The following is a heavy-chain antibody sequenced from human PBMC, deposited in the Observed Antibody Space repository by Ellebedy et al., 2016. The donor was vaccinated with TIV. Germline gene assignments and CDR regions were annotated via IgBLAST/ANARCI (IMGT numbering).Heavy chain of an antibody. CDR2: IHYSWST. J-gene: IGHJ5*02. CDR3: ARAPRGSGSYSWFDP. D-gene: IGHD3-10*01. V-gene: IGHV4-31*01. CDR1: GGSISSGGYY. Sequence: MPSDTLSLTCTVSGGSISSGGYYWSLIRQHPGKGLEWIWYIHYSWSTYYNPSLMSLVTISVDTSKNQFSLKLSSVTAADTAVYYCARAPRGSGSYSWFDPWGQGTLVTVSS.